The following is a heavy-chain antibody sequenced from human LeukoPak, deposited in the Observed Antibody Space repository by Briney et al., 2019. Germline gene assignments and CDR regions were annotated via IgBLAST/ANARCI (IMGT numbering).Heavy chain of an antibody. CDR2: INHSGST. CDR1: GGSFSGYY. D-gene: IGHD6-13*01. V-gene: IGHV4-34*01. J-gene: IGHJ5*02. Sequence: SETLSLTCAVYGGSFSGYYWSWIRQPPGKGLEWIGEINHSGSTNYNPSLKSRVTISIDTSKDQFSLKLSSVTAADTAVYYCARGSEQQLVAWFDPWGQGTLVTVSS. CDR3: ARGSEQQLVAWFDP.